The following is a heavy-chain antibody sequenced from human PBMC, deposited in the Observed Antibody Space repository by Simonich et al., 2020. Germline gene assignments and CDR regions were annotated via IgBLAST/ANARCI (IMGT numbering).Heavy chain of an antibody. Sequence: QVQLQQWGAGLLKPSETLSLTCAVYGGSFSGYYWSCIRQPPGKGLECIGEINHSGNTNYNPSLKSRITLSVDTSKNQFSRKLSSVTAADTAVYYCARRKGWKNAFDIWGQGTMVTVSS. CDR2: INHSGNT. CDR3: ARRKGWKNAFDI. J-gene: IGHJ3*02. D-gene: IGHD1-1*01. V-gene: IGHV4-34*01. CDR1: GGSFSGYY.